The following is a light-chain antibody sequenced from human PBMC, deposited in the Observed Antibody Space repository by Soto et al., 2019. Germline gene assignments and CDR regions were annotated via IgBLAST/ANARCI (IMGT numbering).Light chain of an antibody. Sequence: QSVLTQPASVSGSLGQSITISCTGTISAIGGYKYVSWYQQHPGKAPKLIIFEVSNRPSGVSYRFSGSKSGNTASLTVSRLQAEDEAAYYCSSYEGRNHFVFGTGRKVTV. CDR1: ISAIGGYKY. V-gene: IGLV2-14*01. CDR2: EVS. J-gene: IGLJ1*01. CDR3: SSYEGRNHFV.